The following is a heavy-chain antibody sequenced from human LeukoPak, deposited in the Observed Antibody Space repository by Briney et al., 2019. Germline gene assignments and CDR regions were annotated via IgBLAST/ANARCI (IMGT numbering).Heavy chain of an antibody. J-gene: IGHJ6*02. CDR2: IYYSGST. V-gene: IGHV4-61*01. CDR3: ARGDYGVLYYYYGMDV. D-gene: IGHD4-17*01. Sequence: PSETLSLTCTVSGGSVSSGSYYWSWIRQPPGKGLEWIGYIYYSGSTNYNPSLKSRVTISVDTSKNQFSLKLSSVTAADTAVYYCARGDYGVLYYYYGMDVWGQGTTVTVSS. CDR1: GGSVSSGSYY.